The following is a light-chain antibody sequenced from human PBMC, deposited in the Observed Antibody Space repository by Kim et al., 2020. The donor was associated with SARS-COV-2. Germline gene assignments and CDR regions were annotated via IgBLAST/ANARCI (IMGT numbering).Light chain of an antibody. Sequence: ASVRHSVPFTCRASEYINKWLVWYQQTPGRAPKVLIYMASSLDSGVPSRFSGSVSGTEFSLTISSLQPDDFSPYYCQQDNAFPLTFGGGTKV. J-gene: IGKJ4*01. CDR3: QQDNAFPLT. CDR2: MAS. V-gene: IGKV1-5*03. CDR1: EYINKW.